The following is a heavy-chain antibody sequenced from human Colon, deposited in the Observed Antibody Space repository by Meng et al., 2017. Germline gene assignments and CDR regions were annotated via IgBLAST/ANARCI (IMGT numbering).Heavy chain of an antibody. CDR1: EFTFRGYG. D-gene: IGHD6-19*01. J-gene: IGHJ3*02. V-gene: IGHV3-23*01. Sequence: GESLKISCAASEFTFRGYGMSWVRQAPGKGLEWVSAASGSGGSTYYADSVKGRFTISRDNSKNTLYLQMNSLRAEDTAVYYCAKSRGWYYDAFDIWGQGTMVTVSS. CDR3: AKSRGWYYDAFDI. CDR2: ASGSGGST.